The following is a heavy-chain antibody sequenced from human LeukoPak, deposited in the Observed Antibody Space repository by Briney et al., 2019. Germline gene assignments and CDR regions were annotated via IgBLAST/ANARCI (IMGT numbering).Heavy chain of an antibody. CDR3: ARDGWFGDYNWFDP. CDR2: ISSASDTI. D-gene: IGHD3-10*01. Sequence: PGGSPRLSRAASGFTFSSYSMNWVRQAPGKGLEWVSYISSASDTIYYADSVKGRFTISRDNAKNSLYLQMNSLRAEDTAMYYCARDGWFGDYNWFDPWGQGTLVTVSS. V-gene: IGHV3-48*01. CDR1: GFTFSSYS. J-gene: IGHJ5*02.